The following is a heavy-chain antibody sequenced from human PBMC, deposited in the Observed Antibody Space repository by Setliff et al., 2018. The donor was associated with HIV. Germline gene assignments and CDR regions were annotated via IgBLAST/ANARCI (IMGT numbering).Heavy chain of an antibody. CDR3: ARGVGVQGT. CDR1: GTTFNSYY. D-gene: IGHD1-26*01. CDR2: IGIFRDP. V-gene: IGHV4-4*09. Sequence: SETLSLTCRVSGTTFNSYYWTWIRQTPEKGLEWIGYIGIFRDPKYNPSLQGRVTMSIDMSNNHFSLRLDSVTAADTAVYYCARGVGVQGTWGQGILVTVSS. J-gene: IGHJ5*02.